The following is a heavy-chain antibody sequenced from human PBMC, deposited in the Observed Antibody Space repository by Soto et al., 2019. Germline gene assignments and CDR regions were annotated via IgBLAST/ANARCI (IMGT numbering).Heavy chain of an antibody. J-gene: IGHJ4*02. CDR3: ATMGAPVTGLYYFDY. V-gene: IGHV4-30-4*01. D-gene: IGHD1-26*01. CDR1: GGSISSGNYY. Sequence: SETLSLTCTFSGGSISSGNYYWRWIRQPPGKGLEWIGFISYSGTTHYSASLRSRVSISVDTSKNQFSLDLSSVTAADMAVYYCATMGAPVTGLYYFDYWGQGTLVTVSA. CDR2: ISYSGTT.